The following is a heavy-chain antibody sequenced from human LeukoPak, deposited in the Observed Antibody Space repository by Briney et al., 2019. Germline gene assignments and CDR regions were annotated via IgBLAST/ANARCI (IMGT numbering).Heavy chain of an antibody. CDR1: GFTFSSYS. Sequence: GGSLRLSCAASGFTFSSYSMNWVRQAPGKGLEWVSSISSSSSYIYYADSAKGRFTISRDNAKNSLYLQMNSLRAEDTAVYYCAREGKDVAGYFDYWGQGTLVTVSS. CDR2: ISSSSSYI. V-gene: IGHV3-21*01. CDR3: AREGKDVAGYFDY. J-gene: IGHJ4*02. D-gene: IGHD2-15*01.